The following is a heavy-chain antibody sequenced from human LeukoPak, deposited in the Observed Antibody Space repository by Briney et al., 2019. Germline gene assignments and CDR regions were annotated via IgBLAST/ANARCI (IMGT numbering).Heavy chain of an antibody. Sequence: GGSLRLSCAASGFTFSNCNMNWVRQSPGKGLEWVSSISSGSSYIYYADSVKGRFTISRDNAKHSMYRQMNSLTDEDTAVYYCARGLSLGYCSGGSCYPPDCWGQGTLVTVSS. CDR3: ARGLSLGYCSGGSCYPPDC. CDR2: ISSGSSYI. V-gene: IGHV3-21*01. CDR1: GFTFSNCN. D-gene: IGHD2-15*01. J-gene: IGHJ4*02.